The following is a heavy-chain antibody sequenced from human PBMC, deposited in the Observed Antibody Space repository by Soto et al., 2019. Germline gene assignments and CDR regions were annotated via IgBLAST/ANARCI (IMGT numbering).Heavy chain of an antibody. CDR2: IIPISETT. D-gene: IGHD2-2*01. CDR3: ARSQGSSTSLEIYYYYYYGMDV. CDR1: GGTFSSYA. V-gene: IGHV1-69*01. J-gene: IGHJ6*02. Sequence: QVQLVQSGAEVKXPGSSXXVSCXASGGTFSSYAISWVRQAPGQGLEWMGGIIPISETTNYAQKFQGRVTITADESKSTAYMELSSLRSEDTAVYYCARSQGSSTSLEIYYYYYYGMDVWGQGTTVTVSS.